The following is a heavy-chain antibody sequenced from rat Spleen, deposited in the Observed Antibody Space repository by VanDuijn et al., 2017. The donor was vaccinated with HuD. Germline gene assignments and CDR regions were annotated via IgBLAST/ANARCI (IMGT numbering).Heavy chain of an antibody. V-gene: IGHV2-30*01. J-gene: IGHJ2*01. Sequence: QVQLKESGPGLVQPSQTLSLTCTVSGFSLTSYNVHWVRQPTGKGLEWMGVIWTGGSTEYNSALKSRLSISRDTSKSQVFLKMNSLQTEDIAIYFCTRGELGYFDYWGQGVMVTVSS. CDR3: TRGELGYFDY. CDR1: GFSLTSYN. D-gene: IGHD5-1*01. CDR2: IWTGGST.